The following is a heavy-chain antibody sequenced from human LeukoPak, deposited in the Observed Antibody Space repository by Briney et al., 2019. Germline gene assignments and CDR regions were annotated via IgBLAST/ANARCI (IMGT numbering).Heavy chain of an antibody. CDR2: IYYSGSP. CDR1: GGSISSGGYY. Sequence: PSQTLSLTCTVSGGSISSGGYYWSWIRQYPGKGLEWIGYIYYSGSPYYNPSLKSRLTISVDTSKSQFSLQLTSVTAADTAVYHCARAYSYYYHSGAYYAPKYFQHWGQGTLVTVSS. D-gene: IGHD3-22*01. V-gene: IGHV4-31*03. J-gene: IGHJ1*01. CDR3: ARAYSYYYHSGAYYAPKYFQH.